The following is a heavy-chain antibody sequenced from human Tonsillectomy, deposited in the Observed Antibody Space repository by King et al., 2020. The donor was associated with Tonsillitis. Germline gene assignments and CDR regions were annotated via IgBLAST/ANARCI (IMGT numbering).Heavy chain of an antibody. D-gene: IGHD5-24*01. V-gene: IGHV3-30*04. CDR1: GFTLSSYD. Sequence: QLVQSGGGVVQPGRSLRLSCAASGFTLSSYDMHWVRQAPGKGLEWVAVISYDGSNKYYADSVKGRFTISRDNSKNTLYLQMNSLRAEDTAVYYCARYNHDVGFDYWGQGTLVTVSS. CDR2: ISYDGSNK. CDR3: ARYNHDVGFDY. J-gene: IGHJ4*02.